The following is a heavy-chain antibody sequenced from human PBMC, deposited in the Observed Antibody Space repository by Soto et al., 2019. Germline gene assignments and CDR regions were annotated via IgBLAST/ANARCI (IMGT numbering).Heavy chain of an antibody. CDR2: ISAYNGNT. Sequence: QVQLVQSGAEVKKPGASVKVSCKASGYTFTSYGISWVRQAPGQGLEWMGWISAYNGNTNYAQKLQGRVTMTTDTTTSTGYMELRSLRSDDTAVYYCARDRTPYQLLANWFDPWGQGTLVTVSS. V-gene: IGHV1-18*01. CDR3: ARDRTPYQLLANWFDP. J-gene: IGHJ5*02. CDR1: GYTFTSYG. D-gene: IGHD2-2*01.